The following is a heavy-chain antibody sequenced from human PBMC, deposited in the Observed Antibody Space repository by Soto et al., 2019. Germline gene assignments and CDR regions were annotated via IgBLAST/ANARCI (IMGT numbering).Heavy chain of an antibody. CDR2: IRSKAYGGTT. CDR3: NRFLLPPYCISTSCYGYYYGMDV. CDR1: GFTFGDYA. J-gene: IGHJ6*02. D-gene: IGHD2-2*01. Sequence: SLRLSCTASGFTFGDYAMSWFRQAPGKGLEWVGFIRSKAYGGTTEYAASVKGRFTISRDDSKSIAYLQMNSLKTEDTAVYYCNRFLLPPYCISTSCYGYYYGMDVWGQGTTVTSP. V-gene: IGHV3-49*03.